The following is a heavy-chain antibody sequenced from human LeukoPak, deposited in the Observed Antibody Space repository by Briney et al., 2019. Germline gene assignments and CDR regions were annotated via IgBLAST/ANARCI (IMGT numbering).Heavy chain of an antibody. Sequence: PSETLSLTCTVSGGPISTYYWSWIRQPPGKGLEWIGYIFYSGSTNYNPSLKSRVTISVDTSKNQFSLKLSSVTAADTAVYYCARAGLGTYYGTYYFDYWGQGTLVTVSS. V-gene: IGHV4-59*01. D-gene: IGHD1-26*01. J-gene: IGHJ4*02. CDR1: GGPISTYY. CDR3: ARAGLGTYYGTYYFDY. CDR2: IFYSGST.